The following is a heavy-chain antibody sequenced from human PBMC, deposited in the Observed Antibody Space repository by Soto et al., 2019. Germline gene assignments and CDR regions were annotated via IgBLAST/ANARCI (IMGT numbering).Heavy chain of an antibody. J-gene: IGHJ4*02. CDR1: GGSISSYY. CDR3: ARVGPLYNFEY. D-gene: IGHD3-16*01. CDR2: IYYSGST. V-gene: IGHV4-59*01. Sequence: SETLSLTCTVSGGSISSYYWSWIRQPPGKGLEWIGYIYYSGSTSYNPSLKSRVTISIDTSKNQFSLNLSSVTAADTAVYYCARVGPLYNFEYWGQGTLVTVSS.